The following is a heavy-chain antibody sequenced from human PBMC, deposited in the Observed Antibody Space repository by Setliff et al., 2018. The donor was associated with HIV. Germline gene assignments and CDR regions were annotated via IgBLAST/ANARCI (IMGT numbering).Heavy chain of an antibody. CDR3: ARSRYSSSSGDY. V-gene: IGHV1-2*02. Sequence: ASVKVSCKASGYTFTDYYIHWVRQAPGQGLEWMGWINPNSSDTNYAQKFQGRVTMTRDTSISTAYMDLSRLRSDDTAVYYCARSRYSSSSGDYWGQGTLVTVSS. J-gene: IGHJ4*02. D-gene: IGHD6-6*01. CDR2: INPNSSDT. CDR1: GYTFTDYY.